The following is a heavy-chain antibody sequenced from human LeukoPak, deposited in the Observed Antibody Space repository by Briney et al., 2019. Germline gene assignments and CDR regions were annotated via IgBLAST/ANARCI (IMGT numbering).Heavy chain of an antibody. CDR2: ISAYNGNT. J-gene: IGHJ4*02. D-gene: IGHD2-2*01. CDR3: ARGNCSSTSCYPDY. V-gene: IGHV1-18*01. CDR1: DYTFTSYG. Sequence: ASVKVSCKASDYTFTSYGISWVRQAPGQGLEWMGWISAYNGNTNYAQKLQGRVTMTTDTSTSTAYMELRSLRSDDTAVYYCARGNCSSTSCYPDYWGQGTLVTVSS.